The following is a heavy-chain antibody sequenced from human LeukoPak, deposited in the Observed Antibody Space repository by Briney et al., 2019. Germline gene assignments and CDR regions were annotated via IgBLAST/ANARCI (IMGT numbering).Heavy chain of an antibody. CDR1: GGSFSNYY. J-gene: IGHJ3*01. CDR2: INHNEKA. CDR3: CGYNYDTEAFDV. V-gene: IGHV4-34*01. Sequence: SETLSLTCAVYGGSFSNYYWSWFRQPPEKGLEWIGEINHNEKANYRPSLKSRLTISLDTSKNQFSLRLSSVIAADTAVYYCCGYNYDTEAFDVWGRGTLVTISS. D-gene: IGHD3-16*01.